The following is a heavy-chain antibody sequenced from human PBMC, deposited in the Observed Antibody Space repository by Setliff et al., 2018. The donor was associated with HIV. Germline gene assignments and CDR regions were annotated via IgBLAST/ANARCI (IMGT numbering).Heavy chain of an antibody. CDR2: VRYTGSS. J-gene: IGHJ6*03. CDR3: AMTLRLFDWGYLDV. Sequence: SETLSLTCAATGVAISGSTYYWAWIRQSPGRGLQWIGSVRYTGSSYRNPSLKSRLTISIDTSRNHFSLNLTSVTAADTAVYYCAMTLRLFDWGYLDVWGKGTTVTVS. V-gene: IGHV4-39*02. CDR1: GVAISGSTYY. D-gene: IGHD3-9*01.